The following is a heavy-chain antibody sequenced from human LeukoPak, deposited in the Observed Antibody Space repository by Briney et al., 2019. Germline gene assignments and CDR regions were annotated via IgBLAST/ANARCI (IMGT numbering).Heavy chain of an antibody. J-gene: IGHJ4*02. CDR1: GFIFSGYW. CDR3: TREYQALDY. CDR2: INSDGSST. D-gene: IGHD2-2*01. V-gene: IGHV3-74*01. Sequence: GGSLRLSCTASGFIFSGYWMTWVRQAPGKGLVWVSRINSDGSSTSSADSVKGRFTISRDNAKNTLFLQMNSLRAEDTAVYYCTREYQALDYWGQGTLVTVSS.